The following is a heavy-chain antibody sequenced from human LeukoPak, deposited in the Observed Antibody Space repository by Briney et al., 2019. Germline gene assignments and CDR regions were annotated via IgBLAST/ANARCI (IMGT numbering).Heavy chain of an antibody. V-gene: IGHV1-2*02. CDR2: INPNNGVT. Sequence: ASVKVSCKASGYTFTGYYIHWVRQAPGQGLEWMAWINPNNGVTNYAQKFQGRVTMTRDTSISTAYMELSRLRSDDTAVYYRALVYYDILTGNYYYYYGMDVWGQGTTVTVSS. J-gene: IGHJ6*02. CDR1: GYTFTGYY. D-gene: IGHD3-9*01. CDR3: ALVYYDILTGNYYYYYGMDV.